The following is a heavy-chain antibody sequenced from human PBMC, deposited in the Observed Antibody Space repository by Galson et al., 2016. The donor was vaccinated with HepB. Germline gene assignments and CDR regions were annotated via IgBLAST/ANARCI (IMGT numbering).Heavy chain of an antibody. V-gene: IGHV3-33*06. CDR3: AKPNTPPDYYGSGSFFDY. D-gene: IGHD3-10*01. J-gene: IGHJ4*02. Sequence: SLRLSCAASGFTFSSYGMHWVRQSPGKGLAWVAVIWYDGTYKESADSVKGRFSISRDNSKNTVYLQMNSLRPDDTAVYYCAKPNTPPDYYGSGSFFDYWGPGPLVTVSS. CDR2: IWYDGTYK. CDR1: GFTFSSYG.